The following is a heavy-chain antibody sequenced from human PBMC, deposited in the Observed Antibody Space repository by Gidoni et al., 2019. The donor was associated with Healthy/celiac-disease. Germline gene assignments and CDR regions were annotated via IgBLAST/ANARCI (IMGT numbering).Heavy chain of an antibody. J-gene: IGHJ3*02. CDR2: IYTSGST. Sequence: QVQLQESSPGLLKPSETLSLTCTVSGGPTSSYYWSWIRKPAGKGLEWIGRIYTSGSTNYNPSLKSLVTMSVDTSKNQFSLKLSSVTAADTAVYYCARDLPYYYDSSGYYGSDAFDIWVQGTMVTVSS. V-gene: IGHV4-4*07. CDR3: ARDLPYYYDSSGYYGSDAFDI. D-gene: IGHD3-22*01. CDR1: GGPTSSYY.